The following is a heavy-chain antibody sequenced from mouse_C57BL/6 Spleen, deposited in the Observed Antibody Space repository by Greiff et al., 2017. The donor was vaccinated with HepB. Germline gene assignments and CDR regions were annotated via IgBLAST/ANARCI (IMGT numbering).Heavy chain of an antibody. V-gene: IGHV1-76*01. CDR3: ARDGALYGNWYFDV. Sequence: QVQLQQSGAELVRPGASVKLSCKASGYTFTDYYINWVKQRPGQGLEWIARIYPGSGNTYYNEKFKGKATLTAEKSSSTAYMQLSSLTSEDSAVYFCARDGALYGNWYFDVWGTGTTVTVSS. D-gene: IGHD2-1*01. CDR2: IYPGSGNT. J-gene: IGHJ1*03. CDR1: GYTFTDYY.